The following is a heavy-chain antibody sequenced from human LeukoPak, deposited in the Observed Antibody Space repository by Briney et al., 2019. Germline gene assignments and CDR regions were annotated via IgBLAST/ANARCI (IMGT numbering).Heavy chain of an antibody. Sequence: GGSLRLSCAVSGFTFSDHYMGWIRQAPGKGLEWVSYISDNGRNIYYADSVKGRFTISRDDAKNSLYLQMNRLRAEDTAVYYCARGFYDFWSGYFYWGQGTLVTVSS. CDR1: GFTFSDHY. CDR3: ARGFYDFWSGYFY. V-gene: IGHV3-11*04. D-gene: IGHD3-3*01. J-gene: IGHJ4*02. CDR2: ISDNGRNI.